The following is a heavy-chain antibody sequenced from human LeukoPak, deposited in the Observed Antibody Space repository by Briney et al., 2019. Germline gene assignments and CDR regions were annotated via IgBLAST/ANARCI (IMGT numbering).Heavy chain of an antibody. J-gene: IGHJ5*02. CDR3: ARLFSSRAGP. D-gene: IGHD6-13*01. CDR2: INPNSGGT. V-gene: IGHV1-2*02. Sequence: ASVKVSCTASGYTFTGYYMHWVRQAPGQGLEWMGWINPNSGGTNYARKFQGRVTMTRDTSISTAYMELSRLRSDDTAVYYCARLFSSRAGPWGQGTLVTVSS. CDR1: GYTFTGYY.